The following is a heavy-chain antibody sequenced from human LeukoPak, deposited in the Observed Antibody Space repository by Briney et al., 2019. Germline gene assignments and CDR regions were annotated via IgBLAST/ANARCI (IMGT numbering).Heavy chain of an antibody. V-gene: IGHV1-46*01. J-gene: IGHJ4*02. CDR3: AREAVSAHFDY. CDR1: GYTFTRYY. D-gene: IGHD1-26*01. CDR2: INPSGGST. Sequence: GASVKVCCKASGYTFTRYYMHWVRQAPGQGLEWMGIINPSGGSTSYAQKFQGRVTMTRDMSTSTVYMELSSLRSEDTAVYYCAREAVSAHFDYWGQGTLVTVSS.